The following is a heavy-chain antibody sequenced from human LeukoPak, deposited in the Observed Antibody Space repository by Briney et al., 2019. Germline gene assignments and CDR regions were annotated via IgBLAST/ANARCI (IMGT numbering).Heavy chain of an antibody. CDR3: AKEDGSGRYYSLDPYYYYYGMDV. D-gene: IGHD3-10*01. CDR1: RFTFSSYA. J-gene: IGHJ6*02. V-gene: IGHV3-23*01. Sequence: GGCLRLSCAASRFTFSSYAMSWVRQAPGKGLEWVSAICGRGGSTYYADSVKGRFTISRDNYKNTLYLQMNSLRAEDTAVYYCAKEDGSGRYYSLDPYYYYYGMDVWGQGTTVTVSS. CDR2: ICGRGGST.